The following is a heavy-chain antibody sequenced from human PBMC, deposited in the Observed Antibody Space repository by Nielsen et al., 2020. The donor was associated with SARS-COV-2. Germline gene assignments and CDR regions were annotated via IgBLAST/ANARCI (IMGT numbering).Heavy chain of an antibody. V-gene: IGHV5-51*01. Sequence: GESLKISCQGSGYSFTSYWIGWVRQVPGKGLEWMGIIYPGDSDTRYSPSFQGQVTISADKSISTAYLQWSSLKASDTAMYYCARLAYYDFWSGYAGPYYYYMDVWGKGTTVTVSS. D-gene: IGHD3-3*01. CDR1: GYSFTSYW. CDR3: ARLAYYDFWSGYAGPYYYYMDV. CDR2: IYPGDSDT. J-gene: IGHJ6*03.